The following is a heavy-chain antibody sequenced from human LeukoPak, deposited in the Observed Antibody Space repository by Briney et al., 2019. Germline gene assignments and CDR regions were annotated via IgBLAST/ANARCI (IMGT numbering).Heavy chain of an antibody. CDR2: INHGGSS. D-gene: IGHD5-12*01. Sequence: SETLSLTCAVYGVSFSGYYWSWLRQPPGNGLVGIGEINHGGSSNYNPSLKSRVTVSVDTSKNQFSVKLSSVTAADTAVYYCAPRDSGYTFHHWGQGTLVTVSS. CDR3: APRDSGYTFHH. V-gene: IGHV4-34*01. CDR1: GVSFSGYY. J-gene: IGHJ1*01.